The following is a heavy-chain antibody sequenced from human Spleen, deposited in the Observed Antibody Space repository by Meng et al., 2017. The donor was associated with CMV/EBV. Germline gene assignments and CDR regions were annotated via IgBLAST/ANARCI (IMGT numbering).Heavy chain of an antibody. Sequence: ASVKVSCKVSGYILTELSMHWVRQAHGKGLEWVGGFDPDEGKTIYAEKFQGRVTMTEDTSTDTAYMELSSLNSEDTAVYYCARIKDGSGWSDFDYWGQGTLVTVSS. CDR1: GYILTELS. CDR2: FDPDEGKT. D-gene: IGHD6-19*01. J-gene: IGHJ4*02. V-gene: IGHV1-24*01. CDR3: ARIKDGSGWSDFDY.